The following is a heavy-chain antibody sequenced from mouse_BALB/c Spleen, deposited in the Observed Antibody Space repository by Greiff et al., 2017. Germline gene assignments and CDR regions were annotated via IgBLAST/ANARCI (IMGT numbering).Heavy chain of an antibody. CDR2: ISAGGSYT. J-gene: IGHJ4*01. Sequence: EVMLVESGGGLVKPGGSLKLSCAASGFTFSDYYMYWVRQTPEKRLEWVATISAGGSYTYYPDSVKGRFTISRDNAKNNLYLQMSSLKSEDTAMYYCARGGYAMDYWGQGTSVTVSS. V-gene: IGHV5-4*02. CDR1: GFTFSDYY. CDR3: ARGGYAMDY.